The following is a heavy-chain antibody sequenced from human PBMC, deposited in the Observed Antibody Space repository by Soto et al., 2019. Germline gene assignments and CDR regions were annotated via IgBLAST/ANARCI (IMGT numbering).Heavy chain of an antibody. V-gene: IGHV1-46*01. J-gene: IGHJ4*01. Sequence: ASVKVSCKESGYTFTSYYMHWVRQAPAQGLEWMGIINPSGGSTSYAQKFQGRVTMTRDTSTSTVYMELSGLRSEDTAVYYCARDLGAVAGNFAYWGQRTLFTVSS. CDR1: GYTFTSYY. D-gene: IGHD6-19*01. CDR2: INPSGGST. CDR3: ARDLGAVAGNFAY.